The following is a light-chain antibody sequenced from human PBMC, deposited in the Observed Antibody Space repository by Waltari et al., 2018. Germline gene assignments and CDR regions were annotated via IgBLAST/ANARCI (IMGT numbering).Light chain of an antibody. CDR2: GAS. J-gene: IGKJ4*01. CDR1: QDIYNY. Sequence: DIQMTQSPSSLSASVGDRVTITCRASQDIYNYVAWYQEKPGKVHKLLIYGASSLQSGVPFRFSGGGSGAVFTLSINSLQPEDVATYYCQNYHSVPLTFGGGTRVDIK. V-gene: IGKV1-27*01. CDR3: QNYHSVPLT.